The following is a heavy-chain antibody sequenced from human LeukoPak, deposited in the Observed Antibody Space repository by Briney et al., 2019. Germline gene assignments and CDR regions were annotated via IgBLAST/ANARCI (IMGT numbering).Heavy chain of an antibody. CDR1: GGSISSGGYY. Sequence: PSQTLSLTCTVSGGSISSGGYYWSWIRQPPGKGLEWIGYIYHSGSTYYNPSLKSRVTISVDRSKNQFSLKLSSVTAADTAVYYCARVRPYSGSYLSPHGMDYWGQGTLVTVSS. V-gene: IGHV4-30-2*01. CDR2: IYHSGST. D-gene: IGHD1-26*01. J-gene: IGHJ4*02. CDR3: ARVRPYSGSYLSPHGMDY.